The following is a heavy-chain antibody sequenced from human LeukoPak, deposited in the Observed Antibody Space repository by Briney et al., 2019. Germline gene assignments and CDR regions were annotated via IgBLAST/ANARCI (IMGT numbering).Heavy chain of an antibody. CDR1: GYTFTGYY. D-gene: IGHD4-17*01. CDR3: ARADYGDSRDEYNWFDP. J-gene: IGHJ5*02. V-gene: IGHV1-2*02. CDR2: IKPKSGGT. Sequence: ASVKVSCKASGYTFTGYYLHWVRQAPGQGLEWMGWIKPKSGGTKYAQKFQGGVTMTRDTSISTAYMELRRLRSDDTAVYYCARADYGDSRDEYNWFDPWGQGTLVTVSS.